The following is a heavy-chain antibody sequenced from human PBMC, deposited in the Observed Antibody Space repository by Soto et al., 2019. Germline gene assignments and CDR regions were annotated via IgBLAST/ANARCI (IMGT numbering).Heavy chain of an antibody. Sequence: PGESLKISCKGSGYSFTSYWIGWVRQMPGKGLEWMGIIYPGDSDTRYSPSFQGQVTISADKSISTAYLQWSSLKASDTAMYYCARTAAAGKYYNGMDVWGQGTTVTVYS. CDR3: ARTAAAGKYYNGMDV. V-gene: IGHV5-51*01. D-gene: IGHD6-13*01. CDR2: IYPGDSDT. J-gene: IGHJ6*02. CDR1: GYSFTSYW.